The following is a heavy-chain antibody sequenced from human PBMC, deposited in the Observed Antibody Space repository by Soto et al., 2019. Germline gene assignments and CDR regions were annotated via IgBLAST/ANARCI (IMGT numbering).Heavy chain of an antibody. V-gene: IGHV4-34*01. CDR2: IDHSGST. D-gene: IGHD6-6*01. Sequence: SETLSLTCAVYGGSFSGYYWSWIRQPPGKGLEWIGEIDHSGSTNYNPSLKSRVTISVDTSKNQFSLKLSSVTAADTAVYYCARFIEYSSSLDYWGQGSLVTVSS. J-gene: IGHJ4*02. CDR3: ARFIEYSSSLDY. CDR1: GGSFSGYY.